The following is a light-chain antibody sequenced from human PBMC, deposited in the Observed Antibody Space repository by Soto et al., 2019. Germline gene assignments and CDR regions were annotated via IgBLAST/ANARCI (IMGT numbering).Light chain of an antibody. J-gene: IGKJ1*01. V-gene: IGKV1-27*01. CDR2: AAS. Sequence: DIQMTQSPSSLSASVGDRVTIPCRASQAISNSLAWYQQKPGKVPKLLMYAASTLQSGVPSRFSGSGSGTEFTLTISSLQPEDVATYYCQKYFSAPWTFVQGTKVEIK. CDR3: QKYFSAPWT. CDR1: QAISNS.